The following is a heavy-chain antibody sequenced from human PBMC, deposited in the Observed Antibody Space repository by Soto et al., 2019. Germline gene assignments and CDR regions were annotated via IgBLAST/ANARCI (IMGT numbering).Heavy chain of an antibody. CDR1: GDSVSSNTAS. D-gene: IGHD5-12*01. J-gene: IGHJ5*02. V-gene: IGHV6-1*01. CDR3: AKGDNLGPKTGYAFDP. CDR2: TYSRSKWYN. Sequence: QPLSLTSAISGDSVSSNTASCNLVRHFPSRGLEWLGRTYSRSKWYNDYAVSVKSRIIINPDTSKNQFSLQLNSVTPEDTAVYYCAKGDNLGPKTGYAFDPWGQGILVTSPQ.